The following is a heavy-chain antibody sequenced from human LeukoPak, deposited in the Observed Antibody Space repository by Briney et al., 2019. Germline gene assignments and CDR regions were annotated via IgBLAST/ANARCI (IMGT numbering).Heavy chain of an antibody. CDR1: GFTSSSYA. V-gene: IGHV3-23*01. CDR3: AKVPLWFGDPPPFGY. J-gene: IGHJ4*02. Sequence: HPGGSLRLSSAASGFTSSSYAMSWVRQAPGKGLEWVSAISGSGGSTYYADSVKGRFTISRDNSKNTLYLQMNSLRAEDTAVYYCAKVPLWFGDPPPFGYWGQGTLVTVSS. CDR2: ISGSGGST. D-gene: IGHD3-10*01.